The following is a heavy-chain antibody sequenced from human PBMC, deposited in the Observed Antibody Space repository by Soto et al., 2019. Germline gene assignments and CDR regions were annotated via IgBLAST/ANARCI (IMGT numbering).Heavy chain of an antibody. V-gene: IGHV1-3*01. CDR1: GYTFTYYT. Sequence: ASVQVSCKASGYTFTYYTVHWVRQAPGQRLEWMGWINAGDSNTKYSPNFQGRVTITKDTSASTVYMELSSLRSEDTAVYFCTRDYYDSSGYYPKFDYWGQGTLVTVSS. CDR2: INAGDSNT. CDR3: TRDYYDSSGYYPKFDY. D-gene: IGHD3-22*01. J-gene: IGHJ4*02.